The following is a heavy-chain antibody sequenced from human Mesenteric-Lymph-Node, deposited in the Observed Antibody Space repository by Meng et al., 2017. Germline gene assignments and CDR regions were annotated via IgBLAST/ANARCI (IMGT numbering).Heavy chain of an antibody. CDR1: GFTVSSSY. CDR2: ISYDGSNK. V-gene: IGHV3-30*04. Sequence: SLKIPCAAPGFTVSSSYMAWVRQAPGKGVEWVAVISYDGSNKYYADSVKGRFTISRDNSKNMLYLQMNSLRAEDTAVYYCARDTDGVVTNSYYFDYWGQGTLVTVSS. CDR3: ARDTDGVVTNSYYFDY. D-gene: IGHD3-3*01. J-gene: IGHJ4*02.